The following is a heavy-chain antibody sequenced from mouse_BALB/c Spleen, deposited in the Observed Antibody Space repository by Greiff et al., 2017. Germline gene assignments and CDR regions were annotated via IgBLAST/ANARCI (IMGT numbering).Heavy chain of an antibody. CDR3: ARDYYGSSYAMYY. CDR1: GYTFTSYW. Sequence: DLVKPGASVKLSCKASGYTFTSYWINWIKQRPGQGLEWIGRIAPGSGSTYYNEMFKGKATLTVDTSSSTAYIQLSSLSSEDSAVYFCARDYYGSSYAMYYWGQGTSVTVSS. V-gene: IGHV1S41*01. J-gene: IGHJ4*01. CDR2: IAPGSGST. D-gene: IGHD1-1*01.